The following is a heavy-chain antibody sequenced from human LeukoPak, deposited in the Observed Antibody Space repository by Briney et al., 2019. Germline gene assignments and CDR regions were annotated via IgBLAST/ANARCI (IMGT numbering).Heavy chain of an antibody. J-gene: IGHJ4*02. CDR1: GFTFSSYA. CDR3: AKDGIQLWFDPYYFDY. Sequence: PGGSLRLSCAASGFTFSSYAMSWVRQAPGKGLEWVSAISGSGGSTYYADSVKGRFTISRDNSKNTLYLQMNSLRAEDTAVYYCAKDGIQLWFDPYYFDYWGQGTLVTVSS. V-gene: IGHV3-23*01. CDR2: ISGSGGST. D-gene: IGHD5-18*01.